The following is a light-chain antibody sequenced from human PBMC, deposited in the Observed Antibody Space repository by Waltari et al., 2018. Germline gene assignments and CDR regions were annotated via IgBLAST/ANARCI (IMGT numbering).Light chain of an antibody. V-gene: IGKV2-30*02. J-gene: IGKJ1*01. CDR3: MQGTLWPRWT. Sequence: DVVMTQSPLSLPVTLGQPASISCRSTQSLVHSDGNTYLNWFQQRPGQSPRRLIYQVSHRDSGVPDRFSGSGSGTDFTLRISRVEAEDVGVYFCMQGTLWPRWTFGQGTKVEIK. CDR2: QVS. CDR1: QSLVHSDGNTY.